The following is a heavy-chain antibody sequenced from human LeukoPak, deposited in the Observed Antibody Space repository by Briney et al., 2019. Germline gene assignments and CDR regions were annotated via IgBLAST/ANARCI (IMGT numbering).Heavy chain of an antibody. V-gene: IGHV3-21*01. J-gene: IGHJ4*02. Sequence: PGGSLRLSCAGSGFSFSSFTLNWVRQAPGKGLEWVSSISGSGTFIYYADSLKGRFTISRDNDNNSLYLQTNSLRADDTAVYYCARDYGSTVIHDYWGQGTLVTVSS. CDR1: GFSFSSFT. CDR3: ARDYGSTVIHDY. CDR2: ISGSGTFI. D-gene: IGHD3-10*01.